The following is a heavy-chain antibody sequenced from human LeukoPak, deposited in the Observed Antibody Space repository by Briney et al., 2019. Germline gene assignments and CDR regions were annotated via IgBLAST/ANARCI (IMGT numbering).Heavy chain of an antibody. V-gene: IGHV3-21*01. CDR1: GFSLINHA. D-gene: IGHD3-16*01. J-gene: IGHJ4*02. Sequence: PGGSLRLSCAASGFSLINHAVDWVRQAPGKGLEWVSSISETSTYIYYAGSVKGRFTISRDNAKNSLYLQMNSLRAEDTAVYYCARSGKRLGTDFDYWGQGTLVTVSS. CDR3: ARSGKRLGTDFDY. CDR2: ISETSTYI.